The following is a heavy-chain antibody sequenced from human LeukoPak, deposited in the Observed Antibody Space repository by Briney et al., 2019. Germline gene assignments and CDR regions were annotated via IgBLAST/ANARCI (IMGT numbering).Heavy chain of an antibody. CDR2: IYYSGST. D-gene: IGHD2-8*02. V-gene: IGHV4-39*07. Sequence: SETLSLTCTVSGGSISSSSYYWGWIRQPPGKGLEWIGSIYYSGSTYYNPSLKSRVTISVDTSKNQFSLKLSSVTAADTAVYYCARDFRALGTDFDYWGQGTLVTVSS. J-gene: IGHJ4*02. CDR3: ARDFRALGTDFDY. CDR1: GGSISSSSYY.